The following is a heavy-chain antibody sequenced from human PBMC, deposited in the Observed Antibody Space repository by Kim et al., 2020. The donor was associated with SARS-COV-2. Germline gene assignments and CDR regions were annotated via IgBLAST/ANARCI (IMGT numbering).Heavy chain of an antibody. CDR3: ARERCSSGSCYGVFDY. CDR1: GFTFSSYG. Sequence: GGSLRLSCAASGFTFSSYGMHWVRQAPGKGLVWVAVIWYDGSNKYYADSVKGRFTISRDNAKNTLYLQMNSLRAEDTAVYYCARERCSSGSCYGVFDYWGQGALFSASS. D-gene: IGHD2-15*01. V-gene: IGHV3-33*01. J-gene: IGHJ4*02. CDR2: IWYDGSNK.